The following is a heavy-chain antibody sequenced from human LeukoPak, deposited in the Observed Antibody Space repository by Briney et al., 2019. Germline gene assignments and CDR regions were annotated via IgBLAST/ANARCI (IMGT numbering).Heavy chain of an antibody. Sequence: GASVKVSCKPSGYTFTSYYMHWVRQAPGQGLEWMGTINPSGGDTSYAQKFQGRVTTTRDPSTSTVYMEVVSLRPEDTAVYYCARGCRVVPGVHNVGMTSYYNGMDVWGQGTTVTVSS. CDR1: GYTFTSYY. CDR3: ARGCRVVPGVHNVGMTSYYNGMDV. J-gene: IGHJ6*02. V-gene: IGHV1-46*01. CDR2: INPSGGDT. D-gene: IGHD2-2*01.